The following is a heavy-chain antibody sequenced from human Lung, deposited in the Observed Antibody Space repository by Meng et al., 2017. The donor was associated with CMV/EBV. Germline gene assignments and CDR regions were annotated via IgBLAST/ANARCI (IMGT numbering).Heavy chain of an antibody. D-gene: IGHD3-3*01. Sequence: GGSXRLXCAASGFTFSGSAMHWVRQASGKGLEWVGRIRSKANSYATAYAASVKGRFTISRDDSKNTAYLQMNRLKTEDTAVYYCTSHSYDFWGGMDVWGQGXTVTVSS. V-gene: IGHV3-73*01. J-gene: IGHJ6*02. CDR3: TSHSYDFWGGMDV. CDR1: GFTFSGSA. CDR2: IRSKANSYAT.